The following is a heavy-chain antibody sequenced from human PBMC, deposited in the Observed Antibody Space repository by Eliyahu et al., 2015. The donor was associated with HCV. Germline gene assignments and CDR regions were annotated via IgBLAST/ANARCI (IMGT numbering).Heavy chain of an antibody. V-gene: IGHV4-30-2*01. Sequence: QLQLQESGSGLVKTSQTLSLTCAVSGGSISSGPYSWSWIRQPPGKGLEWIGYIYHSGSTYYNPSLKSRGTISLDRSKNQFSLKLTSVTAADTAVYFCARGPIVVVPAASGWFDPWGQGTLVTVSS. D-gene: IGHD2-2*01. J-gene: IGHJ5*02. CDR3: ARGPIVVVPAASGWFDP. CDR1: GGSISSGPYS. CDR2: IYHSGST.